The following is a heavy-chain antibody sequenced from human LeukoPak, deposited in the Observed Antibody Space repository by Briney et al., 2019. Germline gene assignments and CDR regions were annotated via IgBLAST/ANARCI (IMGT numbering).Heavy chain of an antibody. D-gene: IGHD6-19*01. CDR2: IWYDASNK. Sequence: PGGSLRLSCAASGFTFTSYAMSWVRQAPGKGREWVAVIWYDASNKYYADSVKGRFTISRDNSKNTLYLQMSSLRAEDTAVYYCARDGASSGWYIKDDAFDIWGQGTMVTVSS. CDR3: ARDGASSGWYIKDDAFDI. CDR1: GFTFTSYA. J-gene: IGHJ3*02. V-gene: IGHV3-33*08.